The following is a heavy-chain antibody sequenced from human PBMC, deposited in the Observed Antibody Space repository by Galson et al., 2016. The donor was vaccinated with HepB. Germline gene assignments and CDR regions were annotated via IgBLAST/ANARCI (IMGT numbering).Heavy chain of an antibody. D-gene: IGHD6-13*01. CDR3: ARHLRGYRRSYGLDV. Sequence: SETLSLTCTVSGGSISSSSYYWGWIRQSPGKGLEWIGNIYYSGSRFYNPSLMSRVNMSVDTSKNHFSLNLTSVTAADTAVYYCARHLRGYRRSYGLDVWGQGTTVTVSS. J-gene: IGHJ6*02. CDR2: IYYSGSR. CDR1: GGSISSSSYY. V-gene: IGHV4-39*01.